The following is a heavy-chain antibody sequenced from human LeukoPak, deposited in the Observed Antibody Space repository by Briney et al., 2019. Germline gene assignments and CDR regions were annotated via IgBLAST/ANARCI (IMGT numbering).Heavy chain of an antibody. J-gene: IGHJ4*02. D-gene: IGHD1-26*01. CDR2: IYGGGST. V-gene: IGHV3-66*01. CDR1: GFTVRSNY. Sequence: GGSLRLSCAASGFTVRSNYMSWVRQAPGKGLEWVSVIYGGGSTDYADSVKGRFTISRDNSKNTLYLQMNSLRAEDTAVYYCARDAVGATPSAYWGQGTLVTVSS. CDR3: ARDAVGATPSAY.